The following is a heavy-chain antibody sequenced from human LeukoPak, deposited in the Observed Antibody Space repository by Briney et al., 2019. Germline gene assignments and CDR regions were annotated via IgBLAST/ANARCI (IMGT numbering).Heavy chain of an antibody. CDR1: GGSTSSSNW. J-gene: IGHJ4*02. CDR2: IHHSGTT. V-gene: IGHV4-4*02. Sequence: PSETLSLTCTVSGGSTSSSNWWSWVRQSPEKGLEWIGEIHHSGTTNYNPSLKSRVTISLDKSRNQFSLKLSSVTAADTAVYYCARLGVVATINNYFDYWGQGTLVTVSS. CDR3: ARLGVVATINNYFDY. D-gene: IGHD5-12*01.